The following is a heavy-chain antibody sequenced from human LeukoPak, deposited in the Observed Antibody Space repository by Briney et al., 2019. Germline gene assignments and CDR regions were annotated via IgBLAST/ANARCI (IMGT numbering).Heavy chain of an antibody. CDR3: ARADYGGNSDVHY. CDR2: ISSDGSIA. Sequence: GGSLRLSCAASGFTFSTYWMHWVRQAPGKGLVWVSRISSDGSIAINADSVEGRFTVSRDNAKNTLYLQMNSLRVEDTAVYYCARADYGGNSDVHYWGQGTLVTVSS. D-gene: IGHD4-23*01. CDR1: GFTFSTYW. V-gene: IGHV3-74*01. J-gene: IGHJ4*02.